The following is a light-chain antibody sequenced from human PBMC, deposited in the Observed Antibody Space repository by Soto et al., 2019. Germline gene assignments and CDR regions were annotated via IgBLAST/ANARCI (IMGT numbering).Light chain of an antibody. Sequence: EIVLTQSPGTLSLSPGERVTLSCRASQSVTSNFLGWYQQKPGQAPRLLIYGASTRATGIPDRFSGSGSGTDFALTVSRLEADDFAIYYCHQYGSSPLTFGGGTKVEI. CDR1: QSVTSNF. CDR2: GAS. CDR3: HQYGSSPLT. J-gene: IGKJ4*01. V-gene: IGKV3-20*01.